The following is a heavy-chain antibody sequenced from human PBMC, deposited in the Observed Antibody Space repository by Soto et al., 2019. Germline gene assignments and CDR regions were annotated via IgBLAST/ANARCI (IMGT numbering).Heavy chain of an antibody. J-gene: IGHJ4*02. CDR2: TRKKVNSYTT. CDR3: ARVGGSYSFDY. V-gene: IGHV3-72*01. Sequence: GGSLRLSCAASGFTFSDHYMDWVRQAPGKGLEWVGRTRKKVNSYTTEYAASVKGRFIISRDDSKNSLYLHMNSLKTEDTAVYYCARVGGSYSFDYWGQGTLVTVSS. CDR1: GFTFSDHY. D-gene: IGHD1-26*01.